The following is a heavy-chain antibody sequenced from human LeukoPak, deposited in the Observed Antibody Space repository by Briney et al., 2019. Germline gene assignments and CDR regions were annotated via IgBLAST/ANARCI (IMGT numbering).Heavy chain of an antibody. D-gene: IGHD2-15*01. J-gene: IGHJ4*02. CDR1: GYAFSNYG. V-gene: IGHV1-18*01. CDR3: ARRHLVGSGYFDH. Sequence: ASVKVSCKASGYAFSNYGISWVRQAPGQGLEWLGWISTFNGHTTYALKFQDRGTMTTDTSTDTAYLELRILRTDDTAVYYCARRHLVGSGYFDHWGQGTLVTVSS. CDR2: ISTFNGHT.